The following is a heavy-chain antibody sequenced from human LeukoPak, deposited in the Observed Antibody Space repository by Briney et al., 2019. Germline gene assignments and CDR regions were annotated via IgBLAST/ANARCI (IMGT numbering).Heavy chain of an antibody. CDR3: ARDYDVLTAYPPTQLFDP. D-gene: IGHD3-9*01. Sequence: SETLSLTCAVYGGSFSGYYWSWIRQPPGKGLEWIGSLYDSGSSYYNPSLKSRVTLSVDTSKNELSLQLNSVTAADTAVYYCARDYDVLTAYPPTQLFDPWGQGTLVTVSS. V-gene: IGHV4-34*01. CDR2: LYDSGSS. J-gene: IGHJ5*02. CDR1: GGSFSGYY.